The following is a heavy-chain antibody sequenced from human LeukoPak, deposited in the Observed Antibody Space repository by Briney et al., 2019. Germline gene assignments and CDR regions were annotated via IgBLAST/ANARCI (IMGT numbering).Heavy chain of an antibody. CDR2: ISGSGSTT. CDR3: AKDNPRRMRGAHHPTRGNSEHFDY. V-gene: IGHV3-23*01. D-gene: IGHD2-8*01. Sequence: QSGGSLRLSCAASGFTFSSYAMNWVRQAPGKGLEWVSAISGSGSTTYYADSVKGRFTISRDNSKNTLFLQMNSLTAEDTAIYYCAKDNPRRMRGAHHPTRGNSEHFDYWGQGTLVTVSS. CDR1: GFTFSSYA. J-gene: IGHJ4*02.